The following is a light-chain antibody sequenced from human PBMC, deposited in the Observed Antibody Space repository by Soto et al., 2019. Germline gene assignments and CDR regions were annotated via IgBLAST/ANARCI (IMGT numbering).Light chain of an antibody. J-gene: IGLJ1*01. CDR1: SGYSNYK. Sequence: QSVLTQPPSASASLGASVTLTCTLSSGYSNYKVDWYQQRPGKGPRFVMRVGTGGIVGSKGDGIPDRFSVLGSGLNRYLTIKNIQEEDESDYHCGADHGSGSNVVYVFGTGTKLTVL. V-gene: IGLV9-49*01. CDR3: GADHGSGSNVVYV. CDR2: VGTGGIVG.